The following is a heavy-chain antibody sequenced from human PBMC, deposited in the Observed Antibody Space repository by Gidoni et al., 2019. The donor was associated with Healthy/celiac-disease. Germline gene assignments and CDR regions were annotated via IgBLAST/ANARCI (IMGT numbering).Heavy chain of an antibody. D-gene: IGHD3-22*01. CDR3: ARLVRGYYDSSGYYYDWFDP. V-gene: IGHV4-59*08. CDR2: IYYSGRT. Sequence: QVQLQESGPGLVKPSETLSLTCNFSGGSISRYYWSWIRQPQGKGLEWIGYIYYSGRTNYQPSLKSRVTISVATSKNQFSLKLSSVTAADTAVYYCARLVRGYYDSSGYYYDWFDPWGQGTLVTVSS. J-gene: IGHJ5*02. CDR1: GGSISRYY.